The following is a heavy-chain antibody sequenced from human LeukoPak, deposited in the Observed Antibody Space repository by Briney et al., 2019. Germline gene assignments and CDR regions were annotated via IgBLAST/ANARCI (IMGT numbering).Heavy chain of an antibody. Sequence: ASVKVSCKASGGTFSSYAISWVRQAPGQGLEWMGRIIPILGIANFAQKFQVRVTITADKSTYTSYMELSSLRSEDTAVYYCARETISVTGTRAVPQFDYWGQGTLVSVSS. V-gene: IGHV1-69*04. CDR2: IIPILGIA. D-gene: IGHD6-19*01. CDR1: GGTFSSYA. CDR3: ARETISVTGTRAVPQFDY. J-gene: IGHJ4*02.